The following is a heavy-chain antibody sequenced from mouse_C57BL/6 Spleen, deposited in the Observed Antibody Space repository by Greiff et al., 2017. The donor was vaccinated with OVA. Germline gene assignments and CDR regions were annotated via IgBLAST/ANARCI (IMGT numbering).Heavy chain of an antibody. J-gene: IGHJ1*03. CDR2: IDPSDSYT. CDR3: ARFGSSPNWYFDV. Sequence: QVQLQQPGAELVKPGASVKLSCKASGYTFTSYWMQWVKQRPGQGLEWIGEIDPSDSYTNYNQKFKGKATLTVDKSSSTAYMQLSSLTSEDSAVYYCARFGSSPNWYFDVWGTGTTVTVSS. D-gene: IGHD1-1*01. V-gene: IGHV1-50*01. CDR1: GYTFTSYW.